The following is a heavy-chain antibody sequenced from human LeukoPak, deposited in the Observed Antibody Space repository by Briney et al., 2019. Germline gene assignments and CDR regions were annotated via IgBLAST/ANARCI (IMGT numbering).Heavy chain of an antibody. CDR3: ARDQGSSGYLSDY. CDR1: GFTFSSYS. D-gene: IGHD3-22*01. V-gene: IGHV3-48*01. J-gene: IGHJ4*02. Sequence: GGSLRLSCVASGFTFSSYSMNWVRQAPGKGLEWVSYISSSSSTIYYADSVRGRFTISRDNAKNSLYLQMNSLRAEDTAVYYCARDQGSSGYLSDYWGQGTLVTVSS. CDR2: ISSSSSTI.